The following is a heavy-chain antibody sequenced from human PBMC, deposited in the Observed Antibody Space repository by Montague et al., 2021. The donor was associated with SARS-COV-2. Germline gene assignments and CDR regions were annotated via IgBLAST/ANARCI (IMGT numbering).Heavy chain of an antibody. J-gene: IGHJ4*02. CDR2: VHNSGNT. D-gene: IGHD5-24*01. V-gene: IGHV4-59*01. Sequence: SETLSLTCTVSGGSISRYFLNWIRQPPGKRPEWIGYVHNSGNTNYKHSLKSRVTISVDTSKNQFSLRLNSVTAADTAIYYCAYTASRDGYNWPLALDYWGQGILVTVSS. CDR3: AYTASRDGYNWPLALDY. CDR1: GGSISRYF.